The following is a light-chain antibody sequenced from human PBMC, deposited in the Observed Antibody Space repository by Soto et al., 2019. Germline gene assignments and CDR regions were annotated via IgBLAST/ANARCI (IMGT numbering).Light chain of an antibody. CDR1: QSVSSY. CDR2: DAS. V-gene: IGKV3-11*01. CDR3: QQRSNWPRT. Sequence: EIVLTQSPATLSLSPGDRANLSCRASQSVSSYLAWYQQKPGQAPRLLIYDASNRATGIPARFSGSGSGTDFTLTISSLEPEDFAVYYCQQRSNWPRTFGQGTKLEIK. J-gene: IGKJ2*01.